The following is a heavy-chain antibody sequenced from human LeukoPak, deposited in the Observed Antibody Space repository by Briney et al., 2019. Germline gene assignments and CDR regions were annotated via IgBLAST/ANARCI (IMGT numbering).Heavy chain of an antibody. CDR1: GFTFSSYW. J-gene: IGHJ4*02. V-gene: IGHV3-74*01. Sequence: PGGSLRLSCAASGFTFSSYWMHWVRQAPGKGLVWVSRINSDGSSTSYADSVKGRFTISRDNAKNTLYLQMNSLRAEDTAVYYCASIVEMATIPDYWGQGTLVTVSS. CDR3: ASIVEMATIPDY. CDR2: INSDGSST. D-gene: IGHD5-24*01.